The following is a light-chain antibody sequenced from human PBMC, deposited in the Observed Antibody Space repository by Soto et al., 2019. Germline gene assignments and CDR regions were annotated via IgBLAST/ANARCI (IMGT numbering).Light chain of an antibody. CDR1: QSVNNY. J-gene: IGKJ4*01. CDR3: QQRYDWPLT. Sequence: EIVLTQSPATLSLSPGERATLSCRASQSVNNYLAWYQQKPGQAPRLLIYDASNRATGIPARFSGTGSWTDFTLTISRLEPEDFAVYYCQQRYDWPLTFGGGTKVEIK. V-gene: IGKV3-11*01. CDR2: DAS.